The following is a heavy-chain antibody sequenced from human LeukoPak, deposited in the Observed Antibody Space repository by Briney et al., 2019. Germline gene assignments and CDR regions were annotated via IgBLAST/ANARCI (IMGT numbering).Heavy chain of an antibody. CDR3: ARRYSSGWYDWFDP. CDR1: GGSISSYY. J-gene: IGHJ5*02. V-gene: IGHV4-59*01. Sequence: SETLSLTCTVSGGSISSYYWSWIRQPPGKGLEWIGYIYYSGSTNYNPSLKSRVTISVDTSKNQFSLKLSSVTAADTAVYYCARRYSSGWYDWFDPWGQGTLVTVSS. CDR2: IYYSGST. D-gene: IGHD6-19*01.